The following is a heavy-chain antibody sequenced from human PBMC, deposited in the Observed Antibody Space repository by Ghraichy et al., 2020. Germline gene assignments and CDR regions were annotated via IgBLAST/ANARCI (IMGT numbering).Heavy chain of an antibody. CDR1: GFTFSSYS. CDR2: ISSSSSTI. V-gene: IGHV3-48*02. D-gene: IGHD3-22*01. Sequence: GGSLRLSCAASGFTFSSYSMNWVRQAPGKGLEWIAYISSSSSTIYYADSVKGRFTISRDNAKNSLYLQMNSLRDEDTAVYYCARPIGYYDSSGYFVYYFDYWGQGTPVTVSS. CDR3: ARPIGYYDSSGYFVYYFDY. J-gene: IGHJ4*02.